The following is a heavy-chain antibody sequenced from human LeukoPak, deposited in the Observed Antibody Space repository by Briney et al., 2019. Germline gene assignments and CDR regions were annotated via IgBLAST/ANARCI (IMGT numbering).Heavy chain of an antibody. J-gene: IGHJ4*02. CDR2: IFYSGDT. Sequence: PSETLSLTCTVSGGSISSYYWSWTRQPPGKGLEWIGYIFYSGDTNYNPSLKSRVTISVDTSQNQFSLRLSSVTAADTAVYYCARAGGSGSPGYFDYWGQGTLVTVSS. V-gene: IGHV4-59*01. D-gene: IGHD3-10*01. CDR3: ARAGGSGSPGYFDY. CDR1: GGSISSYY.